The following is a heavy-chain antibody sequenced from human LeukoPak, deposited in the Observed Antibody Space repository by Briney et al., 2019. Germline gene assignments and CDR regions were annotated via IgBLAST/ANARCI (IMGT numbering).Heavy chain of an antibody. J-gene: IGHJ3*02. V-gene: IGHV3-48*01. CDR2: ITSSSSTI. CDR1: GFTFSSYS. Sequence: GGSLRLSCAASGFTFSSYSMNWVRQAPGKGLEWVSYITSSSSTICYADSVKGRFTISRDNAKNSLYLQMNSLRAEDTAVYYCARPIRYYYDSSGDAFDIWGQGTMVTVSS. CDR3: ARPIRYYYDSSGDAFDI. D-gene: IGHD3-22*01.